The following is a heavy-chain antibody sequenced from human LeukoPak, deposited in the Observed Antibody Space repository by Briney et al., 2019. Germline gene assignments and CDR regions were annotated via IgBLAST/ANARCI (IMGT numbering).Heavy chain of an antibody. CDR1: GFTFSSYP. D-gene: IGHD2-2*01. Sequence: GGSLRLSCAASGFTFSSYPMHWVRQAPGKGLEWVAVISYDGSNKHYADSVKGRFTISRDNSKNTLSLQMNSLRGEDTAVYYCARDRRSCSSTSCLHNYYYYYGMDVWGQGTTVTVSS. V-gene: IGHV3-30*04. CDR3: ARDRRSCSSTSCLHNYYYYYGMDV. CDR2: ISYDGSNK. J-gene: IGHJ6*02.